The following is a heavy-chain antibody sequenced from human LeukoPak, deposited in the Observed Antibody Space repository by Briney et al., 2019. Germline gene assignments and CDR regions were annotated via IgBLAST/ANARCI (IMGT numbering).Heavy chain of an antibody. CDR3: ARGLDLGRGAY. D-gene: IGHD7-27*01. J-gene: IGHJ4*02. V-gene: IGHV1-8*02. CDR1: GYSFTSYW. CDR2: MNPNSGNT. Sequence: GESLKISCKGSGYSFTSYWIGWVRQATGQGLEWMGWMNPNSGNTGYAQKFQGRVTMTRNTSISTAYMELSSLRSEDTAVYYCARGLDLGRGAYWGQGTLVTVSS.